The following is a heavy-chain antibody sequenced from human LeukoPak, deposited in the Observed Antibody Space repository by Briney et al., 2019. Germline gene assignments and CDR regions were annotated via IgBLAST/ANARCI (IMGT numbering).Heavy chain of an antibody. J-gene: IGHJ4*02. CDR2: TSYDGNNK. CDR3: AKDSTSLGLYCDY. D-gene: IGHD7-27*01. V-gene: IGHV3-30*18. CDR1: GFSFSSHG. Sequence: PGGSLRLSSAASGFSFSSHGMHWVRQAPGKGLEWVAVTSYDGNNKYYADSLKGRFTLSRDNSKNTLYLQMNSLGAEDTAVYYCAKDSTSLGLYCDYWGQGTLVTVSS.